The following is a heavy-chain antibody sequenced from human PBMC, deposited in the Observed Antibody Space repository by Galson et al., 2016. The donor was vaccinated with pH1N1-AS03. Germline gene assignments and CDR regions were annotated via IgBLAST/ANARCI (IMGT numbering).Heavy chain of an antibody. CDR3: AHSRVAVEASGAIDV. Sequence: PALVKPTQTLTLTCTVTGFSLTTMREGVGWIRQPPGKALEWLALIYWNEDKRFSQSLKNRLTITKDTSKNEVVLTMTNMDPADTGTYYCAHSRVAVEASGAIDVWGQGTTVTVSS. CDR1: GFSLTTMREG. J-gene: IGHJ3*01. CDR2: IYWNEDK. D-gene: IGHD6-19*01. V-gene: IGHV2-5*01.